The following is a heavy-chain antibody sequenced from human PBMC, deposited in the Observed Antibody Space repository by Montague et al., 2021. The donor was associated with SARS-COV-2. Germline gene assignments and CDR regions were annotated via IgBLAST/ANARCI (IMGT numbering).Heavy chain of an antibody. CDR2: IYTSGST. D-gene: IGHD3-10*01. CDR3: AREAWFGDKTSASEYCGMEV. V-gene: IGHV4-4*07. CDR1: GGSISSYY. Sequence: SDTLSLTCTVSGGSISSYYWSWIRQPAGKGLEWIGRIYTSGSTDXNPSLKSRVTMSVDTSKNQFSLKLSSVTAADTAVYYCAREAWFGDKTSASEYCGMEVWGRGTTVTVSS. J-gene: IGHJ6*02.